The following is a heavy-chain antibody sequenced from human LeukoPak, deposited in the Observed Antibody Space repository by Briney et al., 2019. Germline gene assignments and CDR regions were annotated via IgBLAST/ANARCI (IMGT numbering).Heavy chain of an antibody. V-gene: IGHV3-23*01. CDR1: GFTFSSSA. D-gene: IGHD6-6*01. Sequence: GGSLRLSCAASGFTFSSSALSWVRQAPGKGPEWVSAISGGGGSTYYADSVKGRFIISRDNSKNTLFLQMNSLRAEDTAVYYCARDKAQDSVYYGMDVWGQGTTVTVSS. CDR2: ISGGGGST. CDR3: ARDKAQDSVYYGMDV. J-gene: IGHJ6*02.